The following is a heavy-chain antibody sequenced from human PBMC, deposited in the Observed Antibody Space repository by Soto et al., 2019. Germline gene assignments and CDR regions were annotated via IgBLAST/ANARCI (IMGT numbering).Heavy chain of an antibody. CDR3: AKDSRSHPQGWFDP. D-gene: IGHD2-15*01. J-gene: IGHJ5*02. CDR1: GFTFSSYA. Sequence: EVQLLESGGGLVQPGESLRLSCAASGFTFSSYAMTWVRQAPGKGLEWVSSIRGSGDYTYFPDSVKGRFTISRDNSKDTLYLQMSSLRVEDTAIYYCAKDSRSHPQGWFDPWGQGTLVTVSS. V-gene: IGHV3-23*01. CDR2: IRGSGDYT.